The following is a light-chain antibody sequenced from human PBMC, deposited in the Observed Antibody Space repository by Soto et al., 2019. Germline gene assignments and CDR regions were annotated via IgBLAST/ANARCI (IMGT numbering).Light chain of an antibody. V-gene: IGLV2-14*01. CDR1: SCDVGGYKY. J-gene: IGLJ1*01. CDR3: SSYTRSSTLV. CDR2: EVS. Sequence: QSVLTQPASVSGSPGQSITISCTGTSCDVGGYKYVSWYQQQPGKAPKLMIYEVSNRPSGVSNRFSGSKSGNTASLTISGLQAEDEADYYCSSYTRSSTLVFGTGTKLTVL.